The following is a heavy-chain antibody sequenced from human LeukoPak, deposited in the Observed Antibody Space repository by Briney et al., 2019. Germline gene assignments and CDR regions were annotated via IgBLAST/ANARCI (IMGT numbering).Heavy chain of an antibody. CDR1: GYTFTSYG. Sequence: ASVKVSCKASGYTFTSYGISWVRQAPGQGLEWMGWISAYNGNTNYAQKLQGRVTMTTDTSTSSAYMELRSLRSDDTAVYYCARKEGWFGELLSPLDYWGQGTLVTVSS. V-gene: IGHV1-18*01. D-gene: IGHD3-10*01. CDR3: ARKEGWFGELLSPLDY. CDR2: ISAYNGNT. J-gene: IGHJ4*02.